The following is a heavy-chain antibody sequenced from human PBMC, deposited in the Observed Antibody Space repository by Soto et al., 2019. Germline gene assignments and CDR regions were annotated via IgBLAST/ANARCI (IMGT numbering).Heavy chain of an antibody. J-gene: IGHJ6*02. CDR3: AREGLIFVALDD. CDR2: MNPNSGNT. V-gene: IGHV1-8*01. CDR1: GYTFTSYD. Sequence: ASVKVSCKASGYTFTSYDINWVRQATGQGLEWMGWMNPNSGNTGYAQKFQGRVTMTRNTSISTAYMELSSLRSEDTAVYYCAREGLIFVALDDWGQRTTVTVSS. D-gene: IGHD3-3*01.